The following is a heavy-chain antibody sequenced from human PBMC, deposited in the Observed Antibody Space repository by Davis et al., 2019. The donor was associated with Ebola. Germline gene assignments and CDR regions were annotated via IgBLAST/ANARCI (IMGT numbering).Heavy chain of an antibody. Sequence: GESLKISCAASGFTVSSNYMSWVRQASGKGLEWVGRIRSKANSYATAYAASVKGRFTISRDDSKNTAYLQMNSLKTEDTAVYYCTLSIAARPGYYYYYGMDVWGQGTTVTVSS. CDR1: GFTVSSNY. J-gene: IGHJ6*02. D-gene: IGHD6-6*01. V-gene: IGHV3-73*01. CDR2: IRSKANSYAT. CDR3: TLSIAARPGYYYYYGMDV.